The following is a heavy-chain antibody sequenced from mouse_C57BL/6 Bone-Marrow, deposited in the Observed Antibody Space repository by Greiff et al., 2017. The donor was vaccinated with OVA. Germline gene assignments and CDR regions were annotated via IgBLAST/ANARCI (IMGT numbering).Heavy chain of an antibody. CDR3: AREGGYSKNYFDY. V-gene: IGHV3-6*01. CDR2: ISYDGSN. J-gene: IGHJ2*01. Sequence: EVKLMESGPGLVKPSQSLSLTCSVTGYSITSGYYWNWIRQFPGNKLEWMGYISYDGSNNYNPSLKNRISITRDTSKNQFFLKLNSVTTEDTATYYCAREGGYSKNYFDYWGQGTTLTVSS. D-gene: IGHD2-5*01. CDR1: GYSITSGYY.